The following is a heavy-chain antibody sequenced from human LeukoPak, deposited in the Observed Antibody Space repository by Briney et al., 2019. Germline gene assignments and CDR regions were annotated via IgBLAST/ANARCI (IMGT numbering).Heavy chain of an antibody. Sequence: GGTLRLSCAASGFTFSSYSMNWVRQAPGEGLEWVSSISSSSSYIYYADSVKGRFTISRDNAKNSLYLQMNSLRAEDTAVYYCARVELWSRGFFDYWGQGTLVTVSS. D-gene: IGHD5-18*01. CDR3: ARVELWSRGFFDY. J-gene: IGHJ4*02. CDR1: GFTFSSYS. V-gene: IGHV3-21*01. CDR2: ISSSSSYI.